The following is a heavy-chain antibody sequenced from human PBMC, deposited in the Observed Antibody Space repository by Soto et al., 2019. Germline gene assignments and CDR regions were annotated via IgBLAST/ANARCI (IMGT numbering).Heavy chain of an antibody. V-gene: IGHV4-31*11. CDR1: GGSISSLGYY. Sequence: SETLSLTCAVSGGSISSLGYYWSWIRQDPGKGLEWIGHIFHSGNMDYNPSLQSRVTMSVDTSKNQFSLKLSSVTAADTAVYYCAREERFSHWLDPWGQGTLVTVPQ. CDR3: AREERFSHWLDP. CDR2: IFHSGNM. J-gene: IGHJ5*02.